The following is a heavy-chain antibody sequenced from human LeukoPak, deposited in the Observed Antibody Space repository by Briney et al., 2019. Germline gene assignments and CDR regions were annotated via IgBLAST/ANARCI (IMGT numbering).Heavy chain of an antibody. CDR2: IKQDGSEK. CDR1: GFTFNTSG. V-gene: IGHV3-7*01. Sequence: SGGSLRLSCSGSGFTFNTSGMPWVRQAPGKGPEWVANIKQDGSEKYYVDSVKGRFTISRDNAKSSLYLQMNSLRAEDTAVYYCARERGTRDYWGQGTLVTVSS. CDR3: ARERGTRDY. J-gene: IGHJ4*02.